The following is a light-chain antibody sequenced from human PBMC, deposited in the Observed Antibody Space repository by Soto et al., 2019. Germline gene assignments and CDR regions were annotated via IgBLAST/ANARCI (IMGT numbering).Light chain of an antibody. Sequence: EIVLTQSPGTLSLSPGDRATLSCRASQSVNSNYLAWYQRKPGQAPRLLIYGASNRATDIPYRFSASGSGADFTLTITRPEAEDFAVYYCQQYDSTPPTFGQGTKVEVK. J-gene: IGKJ1*01. V-gene: IGKV3-20*01. CDR1: QSVNSNY. CDR3: QQYDSTPPT. CDR2: GAS.